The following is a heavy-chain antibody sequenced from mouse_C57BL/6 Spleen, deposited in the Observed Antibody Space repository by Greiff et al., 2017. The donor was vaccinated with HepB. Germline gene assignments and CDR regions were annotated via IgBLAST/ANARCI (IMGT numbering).Heavy chain of an antibody. D-gene: IGHD2-13*01. V-gene: IGHV1-80*01. Sequence: VQLQQSGAELVKPGASVKISCKASGYAFSSYWMNWVKQRPGKGLEWIGQIYPGDGDTNYNGKFKGKATLTADKSSSTAYMQLSSLPSEDSAVYFCARSAVKDWYFDVWGTGTTVTVSS. J-gene: IGHJ1*03. CDR3: ARSAVKDWYFDV. CDR1: GYAFSSYW. CDR2: IYPGDGDT.